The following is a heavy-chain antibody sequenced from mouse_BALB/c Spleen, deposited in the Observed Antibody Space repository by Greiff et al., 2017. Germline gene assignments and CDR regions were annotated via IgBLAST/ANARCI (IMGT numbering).Heavy chain of an antibody. CDR2: INPYNDGT. CDR1: GYTFTSYV. D-gene: IGHD2-4*01. V-gene: IGHV1-14*01. Sequence: VQLQQSGPELVKPGASVKMSCKASGYTFTSYVMHWVKQKPGQGLEWIGYINPYNDGTKYNEKFKGKATLTSDKSSSTAYMELSSLTSEDSAVYYCARSDYDYDGYFDVWGAGTTVTDSS. J-gene: IGHJ1*01. CDR3: ARSDYDYDGYFDV.